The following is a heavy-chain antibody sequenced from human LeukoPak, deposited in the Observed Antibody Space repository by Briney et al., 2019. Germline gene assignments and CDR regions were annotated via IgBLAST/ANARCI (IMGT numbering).Heavy chain of an antibody. D-gene: IGHD3-10*01. J-gene: IGHJ4*02. CDR2: IYTSGST. V-gene: IGHV4-4*07. Sequence: SETLSLTCTVSGGSISSYYWSWIRQPAGKGLEWIGRIYTSGSTNYNPSLKSRVTISVDTSKNQFSLTLSSVTAADTATYYCVRWDYYGSGSRRLDYWGQGTLVTVSS. CDR3: VRWDYYGSGSRRLDY. CDR1: GGSISSYY.